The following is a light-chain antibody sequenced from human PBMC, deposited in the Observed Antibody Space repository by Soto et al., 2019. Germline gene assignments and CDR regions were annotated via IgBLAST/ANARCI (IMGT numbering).Light chain of an antibody. CDR1: QSVSTN. CDR2: GAS. CDR3: QLYDSSFT. Sequence: TQSPATLSVSPGERAALSCRASQSVSTNLAWYQQKPGQPPRLLIYGASSRATGIPDRFSGSGSGTDFTLTISRLEPEDFALYYCQLYDSSFTFGPGTRWIS. J-gene: IGKJ3*01. V-gene: IGKV3-20*01.